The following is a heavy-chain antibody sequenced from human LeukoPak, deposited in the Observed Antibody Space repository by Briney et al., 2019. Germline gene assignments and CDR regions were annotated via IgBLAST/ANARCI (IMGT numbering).Heavy chain of an antibody. Sequence: GGSLRLSCAASGFTFSSYAMHWVRQAPGKGLEWAAVISYDGGNKFYEDSVKGRFTIFRDNSKNTLYLQMNSLRTADTAVYFCARVDSSGWLIYGMDVWGQGTTVTVSS. CDR3: ARVDSSGWLIYGMDV. J-gene: IGHJ6*02. CDR2: ISYDGGNK. V-gene: IGHV3-30-3*01. D-gene: IGHD6-19*01. CDR1: GFTFSSYA.